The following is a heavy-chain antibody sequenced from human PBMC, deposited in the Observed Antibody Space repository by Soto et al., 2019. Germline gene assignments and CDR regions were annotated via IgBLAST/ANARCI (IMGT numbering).Heavy chain of an antibody. Sequence: QVQLQQWGAGLLKPSETLSLTCAVYGGSFSGYYWSWIRQPPGKGLEWIGEINHSGSTNYNPSLKSRVTISVGTSKNQVSLKRSSVTAADTAVYDWARGRVQPALRYYYYYMDVWGKGTTVTVSS. CDR3: ARGRVQPALRYYYYYMDV. CDR2: INHSGST. CDR1: GGSFSGYY. J-gene: IGHJ6*03. V-gene: IGHV4-34*01.